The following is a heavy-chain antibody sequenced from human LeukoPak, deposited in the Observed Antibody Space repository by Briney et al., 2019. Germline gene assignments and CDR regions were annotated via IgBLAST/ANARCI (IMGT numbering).Heavy chain of an antibody. Sequence: PGGSLRLSCAASRFTLSTYWLSWVRQAPGKGLEWVAHIKQDGSQEYYVDSVKGRFTISRDSAKNSLYLQMNSLRAEDTAVYYCARDSVGATNYFDYWGQGTLVTVSS. CDR3: ARDSVGATNYFDY. D-gene: IGHD1-26*01. CDR1: RFTLSTYW. CDR2: IKQDGSQE. J-gene: IGHJ4*02. V-gene: IGHV3-7*01.